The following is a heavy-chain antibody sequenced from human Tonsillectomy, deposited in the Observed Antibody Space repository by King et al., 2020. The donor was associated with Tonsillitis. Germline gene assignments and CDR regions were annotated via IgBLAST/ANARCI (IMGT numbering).Heavy chain of an antibody. V-gene: IGHV1-46*01. Sequence: QLVQSGAEVKKPGASVKVSCNASGYTFTSYYMHWVRQAPGQGLEWMGILTPSGGSTTYAQKFQGRVTMTRDTSTSTVYMELSSLRSEDTAVYYCARGRYYGPGNQTYYYYDMDVWGQGTTVTVSS. D-gene: IGHD3-10*01. CDR1: GYTFTSYY. CDR2: LTPSGGST. CDR3: ARGRYYGPGNQTYYYYDMDV. J-gene: IGHJ6*02.